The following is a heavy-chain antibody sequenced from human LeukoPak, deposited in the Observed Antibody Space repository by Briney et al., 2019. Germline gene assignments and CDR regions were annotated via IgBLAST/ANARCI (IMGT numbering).Heavy chain of an antibody. Sequence: GGSLRLSCAASGFTFSSYAMSWVRQAPGKGLEWVSAISVSGGSTYYADSVKGRFTISRDNSKNTLYLQMNSLRAEDTAVYYCARGYDSGGYYWGQGTLVTVSS. CDR2: ISVSGGST. D-gene: IGHD3-22*01. CDR3: ARGYDSGGYY. J-gene: IGHJ4*02. CDR1: GFTFSSYA. V-gene: IGHV3-23*01.